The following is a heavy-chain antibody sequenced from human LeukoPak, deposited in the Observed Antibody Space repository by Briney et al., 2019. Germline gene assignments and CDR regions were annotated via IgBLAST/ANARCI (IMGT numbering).Heavy chain of an antibody. Sequence: SVKVSCKASGYTFTSYDINWVRQAPGQGLEWMGRIIPILGIANYAQKFQGRVTITADKSTSTAYMELSSLRSEDTAVYYCARDGLVVPAAIHRRHYYYYGMDVWGQGTTVTVSS. CDR2: IIPILGIA. CDR3: ARDGLVVPAAIHRRHYYYYGMDV. J-gene: IGHJ6*02. CDR1: GYTFTSYD. V-gene: IGHV1-69*04. D-gene: IGHD2-2*02.